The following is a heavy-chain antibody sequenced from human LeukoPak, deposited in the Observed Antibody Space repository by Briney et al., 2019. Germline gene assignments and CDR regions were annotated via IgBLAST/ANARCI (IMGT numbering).Heavy chain of an antibody. Sequence: ASVTVSCKPSGYTFTSYAIIWVRPAPGQGLEWMGWISANNGNTNYAQKLQGRVTMTTDTSTSTAYMELRTLTSDDTAVYYCARQIVGATNWFDPWGQGTLVTVSS. J-gene: IGHJ5*02. CDR3: ARQIVGATNWFDP. D-gene: IGHD1-26*01. CDR2: ISANNGNT. V-gene: IGHV1-18*01. CDR1: GYTFTSYA.